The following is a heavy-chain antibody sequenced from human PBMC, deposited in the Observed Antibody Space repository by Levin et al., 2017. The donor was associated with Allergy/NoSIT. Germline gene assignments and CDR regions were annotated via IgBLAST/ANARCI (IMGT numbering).Heavy chain of an antibody. CDR1: GGSISSGGYF. CDR3: AGVYCSGDDCSDAFDI. CDR2: IYNTGST. V-gene: IGHV4-31*03. D-gene: IGHD2-15*01. J-gene: IGHJ3*02. Sequence: SQTLSLTCNVSGGSISSGGYFWAWIRQRPGKGLELIAYIYNTGSTHYSPSLKSRLALSIDPSKNQFSLNLTSVTAADTAVYYCAGVYCSGDDCSDAFDIWGQGTMVTVS.